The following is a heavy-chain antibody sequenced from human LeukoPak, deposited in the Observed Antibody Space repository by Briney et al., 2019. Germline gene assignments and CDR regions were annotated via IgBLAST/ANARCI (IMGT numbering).Heavy chain of an antibody. V-gene: IGHV4-30-2*01. CDR2: IYHSGST. Sequence: SETLSLTCAVSGGSISSGGYSWSWIRQPPGKGLEWIGYIYHSGSTYYNPSLKSRVTISVDTSKNQFSLKLSSVTAADTAVYYCARARGYSYGYFNWGQGTLVTVSS. J-gene: IGHJ4*02. D-gene: IGHD5-18*01. CDR3: ARARGYSYGYFN. CDR1: GGSISSGGYS.